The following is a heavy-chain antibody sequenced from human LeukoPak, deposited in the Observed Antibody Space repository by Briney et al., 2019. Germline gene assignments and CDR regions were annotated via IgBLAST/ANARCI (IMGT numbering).Heavy chain of an antibody. Sequence: SVKISCTASGYTFTSYYMQWVRQAPGQGLEWMGVINPSCCSTRYAQRFQGRVTMIRDTYTSTVYMELRSLRSEDTAGYYCARRAAAAFDPWGQGTLVTVSS. CDR1: GYTFTSYY. J-gene: IGHJ5*02. V-gene: IGHV1-46*03. CDR3: ARRAAAAFDP. CDR2: INPSCCST. D-gene: IGHD6-13*01.